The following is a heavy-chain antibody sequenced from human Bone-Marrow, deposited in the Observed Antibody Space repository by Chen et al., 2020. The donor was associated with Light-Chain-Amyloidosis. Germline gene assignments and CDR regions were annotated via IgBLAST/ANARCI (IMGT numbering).Heavy chain of an antibody. CDR2: IIPMLETT. Sequence: QVQLVQSGAEVKKPGSSVKVSCQASGEPFSSYAISWVRQAPGQWLEWVGRIIPMLETTKYAQKFLGRVEITADRSTRTSHLEMTGLTFEDTAIYYCASAPPTTFNVYAMDVWGQGTTVVVSS. V-gene: IGHV1-69*04. J-gene: IGHJ6*02. D-gene: IGHD3-3*02. CDR1: GEPFSSYA. CDR3: ASAPPTTFNVYAMDV.